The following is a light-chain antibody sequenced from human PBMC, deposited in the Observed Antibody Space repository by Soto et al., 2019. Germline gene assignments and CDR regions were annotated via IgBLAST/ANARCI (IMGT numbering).Light chain of an antibody. Sequence: DIQMTQSPSTLSASVGDRVTITCRASQSISSWLAWYQQKPGKAPKLLIYDASSLESGVPSRFSGSGSGTEFTLTISSLQPDDFATYYCQQYNSYSPTFGGGTKAEIK. J-gene: IGKJ4*01. V-gene: IGKV1-5*01. CDR3: QQYNSYSPT. CDR2: DAS. CDR1: QSISSW.